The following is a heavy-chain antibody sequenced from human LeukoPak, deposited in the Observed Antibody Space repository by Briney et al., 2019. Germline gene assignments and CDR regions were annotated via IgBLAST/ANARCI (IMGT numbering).Heavy chain of an antibody. J-gene: IGHJ1*01. Sequence: ASVTVSCKASGYTFTGYYMHWVRQAPGQGLEGMGFIDPNNGDTNYAQKFQGRVTLTRDTSISTAYMELSSLRSDDTAVYHCATDEGGWGQGTLVTVSS. CDR1: GYTFTGYY. CDR2: IDPNNGDT. D-gene: IGHD3-16*01. V-gene: IGHV1-2*02. CDR3: ATDEGG.